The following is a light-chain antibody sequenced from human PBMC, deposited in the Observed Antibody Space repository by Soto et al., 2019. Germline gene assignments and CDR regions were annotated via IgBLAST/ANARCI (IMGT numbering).Light chain of an antibody. CDR3: CSYAGSSTWV. J-gene: IGLJ3*02. CDR1: SSDVGSYNL. V-gene: IGLV2-23*01. Sequence: QSALTQPASVSGSPGQSITISCTGTSSDVGSYNLVSWYQQHPGKAPKLMIYEGSTRPSGVSNRFSGSKSGNTASLTISGIQAEDEADYYCCSYAGSSTWVFGGGTKLTVL. CDR2: EGS.